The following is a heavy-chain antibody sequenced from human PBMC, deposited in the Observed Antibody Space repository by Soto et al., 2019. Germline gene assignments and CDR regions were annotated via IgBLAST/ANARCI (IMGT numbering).Heavy chain of an antibody. Sequence: PSETLSLTCTVSGGSISSYYWSWIRQPPGKGLEWIGYIYYSGSTNYNPSLKSRVTISVDTSKNRFSLKLSSVTAADTAVYYCARDQTGEGYYGMGVWGQGTTVTVSS. CDR3: ARDQTGEGYYGMGV. CDR1: GGSISSYY. D-gene: IGHD7-27*01. V-gene: IGHV4-59*01. J-gene: IGHJ6*02. CDR2: IYYSGST.